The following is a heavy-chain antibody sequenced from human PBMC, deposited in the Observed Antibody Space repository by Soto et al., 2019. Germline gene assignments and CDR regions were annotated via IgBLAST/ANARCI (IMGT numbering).Heavy chain of an antibody. CDR1: GFAFSGSG. V-gene: IGHV3-73*01. D-gene: IGHD4-17*01. Sequence: EVQLVESGGGLAQPGGSLKLSCAASGFAFSGSGIHWVRQASGKGLEWVGHIRTKTNSYATEYAPSVRGRFTISRDDSKNTAYLQMASLKTEDTAVYYCMETLTPMDVWGQGTTVTVSS. CDR3: METLTPMDV. J-gene: IGHJ6*02. CDR2: IRTKTNSYAT.